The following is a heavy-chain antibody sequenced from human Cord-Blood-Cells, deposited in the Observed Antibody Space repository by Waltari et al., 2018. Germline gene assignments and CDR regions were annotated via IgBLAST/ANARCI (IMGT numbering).Heavy chain of an antibody. CDR1: GYTFTGYY. D-gene: IGHD2-2*02. CDR2: INPNSGGT. Sequence: QVQLVQSGAEVKKPGASVKVSCKASGYTFTGYYMHWVRQAPGQGLEWMGWINPNSGGTNYAKKVQGRVTMTRDTSISTAYMELSRLRADDTAVYYCARDLKSDIVVVPAAIGGHYYYYYMDVWGKGTTVTVSS. J-gene: IGHJ6*03. V-gene: IGHV1-2*02. CDR3: ARDLKSDIVVVPAAIGGHYYYYYMDV.